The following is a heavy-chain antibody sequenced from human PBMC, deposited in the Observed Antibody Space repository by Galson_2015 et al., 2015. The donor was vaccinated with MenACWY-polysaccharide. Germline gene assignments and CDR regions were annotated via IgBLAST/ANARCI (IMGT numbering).Heavy chain of an antibody. CDR3: ARVVMSRYSNDY. J-gene: IGHJ4*02. CDR1: GYTFTSYG. CDR2: INPNSGGT. V-gene: IGHV1-2*02. Sequence: SVKVSCKASGYTFTSYGISWVRQAPGQGLEWMGWINPNSGGTNYAQKFQGRVTMTRDTSISTAYMELSRLRSDDTAVYYCARVVMSRYSNDYWGQGTLVTVSS. D-gene: IGHD4-11*01.